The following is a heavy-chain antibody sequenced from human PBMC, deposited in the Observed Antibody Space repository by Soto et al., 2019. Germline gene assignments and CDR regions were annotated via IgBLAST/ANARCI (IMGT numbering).Heavy chain of an antibody. V-gene: IGHV4-59*01. CDR3: VRGDILTGYYRIDY. CDR1: GGSISSYY. D-gene: IGHD3-9*01. Sequence: PSETLSLTCTVSGGSISSYYWSWIRQPPGKGLEWIGYIYYSGSTNYNPSLKSRVTISVDTSKNQFSLKLSSVTAADTAVYYCVRGDILTGYYRIDYWGQGTLVTVSS. J-gene: IGHJ4*02. CDR2: IYYSGST.